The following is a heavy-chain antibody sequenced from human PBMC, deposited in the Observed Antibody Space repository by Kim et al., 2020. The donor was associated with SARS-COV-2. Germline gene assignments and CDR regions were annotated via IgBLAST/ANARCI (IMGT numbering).Heavy chain of an antibody. CDR1: RFTFSRYD. CDR2: ISFDGSKK. V-gene: IGHV3-30*18. D-gene: IGHD1-20*01. Sequence: GGSLRLSCAASRFTFSRYDMHWVRQSPGKGLEWVAGISFDGSKKHYADHVKGCFTVSRDNLEDTLFLEINSLRPEDTAMYYCAKVAYNWNREDGRDMWG. J-gene: IGHJ3*02. CDR3: AKVAYNWNREDGRDM.